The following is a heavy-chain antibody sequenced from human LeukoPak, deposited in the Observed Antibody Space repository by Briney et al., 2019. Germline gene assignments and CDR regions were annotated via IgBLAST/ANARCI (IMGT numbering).Heavy chain of an antibody. D-gene: IGHD2-2*01. J-gene: IGHJ4*02. CDR1: GFTFSDYY. CDR3: ARVIVPVCFDY. CDR2: ISSSGSTI. V-gene: IGHV3-11*01. Sequence: GGSLRLSCAASGFTFSDYYMSWIRQAPGKGLEWVSYISSSGSTIYYADSVKGRFTISRDNAKNSLYLQMNSLSAEDTAVYYCARVIVPVCFDYWGQGTLVTVSS.